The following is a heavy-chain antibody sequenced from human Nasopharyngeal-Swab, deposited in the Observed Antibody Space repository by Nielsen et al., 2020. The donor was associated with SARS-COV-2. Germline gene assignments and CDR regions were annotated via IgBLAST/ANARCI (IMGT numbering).Heavy chain of an antibody. V-gene: IGHV1-8*01. Sequence: ASVKVSCKASGYTFTSYDINWVRQATGQGLEWMGWMNPNSGNTGYAQKFQGRVTMTRNTSISKAYMELSSLRSEDTAVYYCARGISLYYYYYYMDVWGKGTTVTVSS. J-gene: IGHJ6*03. D-gene: IGHD3-3*02. CDR3: ARGISLYYYYYYMDV. CDR2: MNPNSGNT. CDR1: GYTFTSYD.